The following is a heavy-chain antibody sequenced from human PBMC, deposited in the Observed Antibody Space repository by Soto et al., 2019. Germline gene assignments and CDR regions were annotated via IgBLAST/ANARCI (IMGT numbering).Heavy chain of an antibody. Sequence: QVPLVQSGAEVKKPGSSVKVSCKASGGTFSSYAISWVRQAPGQGLEWMGGIIPIFGTANYAQKFQGRVTITADESTRTAYMELSSLRSEDTAVYYCAREPRDPYGSGSYVLDYWGQGTLVTVSS. D-gene: IGHD3-10*01. CDR1: GGTFSSYA. CDR3: AREPRDPYGSGSYVLDY. V-gene: IGHV1-69*12. J-gene: IGHJ4*02. CDR2: IIPIFGTA.